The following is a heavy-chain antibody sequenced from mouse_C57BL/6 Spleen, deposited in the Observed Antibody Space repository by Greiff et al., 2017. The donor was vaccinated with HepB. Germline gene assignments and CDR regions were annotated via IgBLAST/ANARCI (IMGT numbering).Heavy chain of an antibody. V-gene: IGHV1-69*01. CDR1: GYNFTSYW. D-gene: IGHD2-5*01. J-gene: IGHJ1*03. CDR3: ASAYYSNWYFDV. CDR2: IDPSDSYT. Sequence: QVQLQQSGAELVMPGASVKLSCKASGYNFTSYWMHWVKQRPGQGLEWIGEIDPSDSYTNYNQKFKGKSTLTVDKSSSTAYMQLRSLTSEDSAVYYCASAYYSNWYFDVWGTGTTVTVSS.